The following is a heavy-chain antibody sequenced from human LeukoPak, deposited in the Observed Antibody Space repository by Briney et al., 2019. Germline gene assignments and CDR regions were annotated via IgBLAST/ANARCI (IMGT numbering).Heavy chain of an antibody. CDR1: GFTFSSYS. D-gene: IGHD3-10*01. CDR2: ISSSSSTI. CDR3: ARDRTFGLLWFGEYLTYPERYFDY. V-gene: IGHV3-48*01. Sequence: PGGSLRLSCAASGFTFSSYSMNWVRQAPGKGLEWVSYISSSSSTIYYADSVKGRFTISRDNAKTSLYLQMNSLRAEDTAVYYCARDRTFGLLWFGEYLTYPERYFDYWGQGTLVTVSS. J-gene: IGHJ4*02.